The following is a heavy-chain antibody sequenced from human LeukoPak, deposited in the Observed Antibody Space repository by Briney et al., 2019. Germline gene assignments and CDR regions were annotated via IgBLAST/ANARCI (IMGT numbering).Heavy chain of an antibody. V-gene: IGHV4-39*01. CDR2: IYYSGST. D-gene: IGHD3-3*01. Sequence: PSETLSLTCTVSGGSISSSSYYWGWIRQPPGKELEWIGSIYYSGSTYYNPSLKSRVTISVDTSKNQFSLKLSSVTAADTAVYYCATYDFWSGYNFDYWGQGTLVTVSS. CDR3: ATYDFWSGYNFDY. CDR1: GGSISSSSYY. J-gene: IGHJ4*02.